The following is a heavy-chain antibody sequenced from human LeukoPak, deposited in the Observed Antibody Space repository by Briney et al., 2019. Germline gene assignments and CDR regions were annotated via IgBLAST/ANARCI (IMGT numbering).Heavy chain of an antibody. CDR1: GGSFSDYY. CDR3: ARVERLTDAFDI. V-gene: IGHV4-34*01. J-gene: IGHJ3*02. D-gene: IGHD1-1*01. CDR2: INHSGST. Sequence: PSETLSLTCAVYGGSFSDYYWSWIRQPPGKGLEWIGEINHSGSTNYNPSLKSRVTISVDTSQNQFSLKLSSVTAADTAVYYCARVERLTDAFDIWGQGTMVTVSS.